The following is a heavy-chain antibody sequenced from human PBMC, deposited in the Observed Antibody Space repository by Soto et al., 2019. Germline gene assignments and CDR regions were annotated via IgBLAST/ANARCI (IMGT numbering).Heavy chain of an antibody. CDR3: AREGTDGSSWYGWFDP. Sequence: SETLSLTCTVSGGSISSYYWSWIRQPPGKGLEWIGYIYYSGSTNYNPSLKSRVTISVDTSKNQFSLKLSSVTAADTAVYYCAREGTDGSSWYGWFDPWGQGTLVTVSS. V-gene: IGHV4-59*01. J-gene: IGHJ5*02. CDR2: IYYSGST. CDR1: GGSISSYY. D-gene: IGHD6-13*01.